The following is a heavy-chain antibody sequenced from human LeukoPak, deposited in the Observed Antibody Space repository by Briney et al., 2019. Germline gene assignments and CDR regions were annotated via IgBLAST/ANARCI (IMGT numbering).Heavy chain of an antibody. CDR3: ARPINQNGYTGYAH. Sequence: PSETLSLTCSVSGDSISNTIYYWAWIRQSPGKGLEWMGSIFHSGSTSYNPSLKSRITISLDTSNNHFSLRLTSLTAADTAVYYCARPINQNGYTGYAHWGQGTLVTVSS. J-gene: IGHJ4*02. CDR1: GDSISNTIYY. CDR2: IFHSGST. V-gene: IGHV4-39*02. D-gene: IGHD5-12*01.